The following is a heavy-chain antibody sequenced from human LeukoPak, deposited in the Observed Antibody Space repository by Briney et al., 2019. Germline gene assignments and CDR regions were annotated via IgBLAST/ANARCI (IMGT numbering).Heavy chain of an antibody. J-gene: IGHJ4*02. D-gene: IGHD4-23*01. CDR3: ARDPYDYGGNSGMRY. V-gene: IGHV3-7*03. Sequence: GGSLRLSCAASGLIFSNYWMTWVRQAPGKGLEWVANIKEDGSETYYVDSVKGRFTISRDNDKNTLYLQMNSLRAEDTAVYYCARDPYDYGGNSGMRYWGQGTLVTVSS. CDR1: GLIFSNYW. CDR2: IKEDGSET.